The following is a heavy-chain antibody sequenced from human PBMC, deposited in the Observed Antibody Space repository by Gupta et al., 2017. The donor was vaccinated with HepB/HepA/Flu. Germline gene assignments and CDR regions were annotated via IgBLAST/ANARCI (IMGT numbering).Heavy chain of an antibody. CDR2: INHSGST. Sequence: QVQLQQWGPGLLKPSETLSLTCAVYGGSFSGYYLSWIRQPPGKGLERIGEINHSGSTNYNPSLKSRVTISVDTSKNQFSLKLSSVTAADTAVYYCARQGKGWGGYDYGGQGTLVTVSS. CDR3: ARQGKGWGGYDY. J-gene: IGHJ4*02. D-gene: IGHD7-27*01. CDR1: GGSFSGYY. V-gene: IGHV4-34*01.